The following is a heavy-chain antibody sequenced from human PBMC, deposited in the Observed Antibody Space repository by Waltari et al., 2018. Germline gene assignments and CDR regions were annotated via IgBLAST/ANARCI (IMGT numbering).Heavy chain of an antibody. J-gene: IGHJ1*01. V-gene: IGHV4-59*08. CDR1: GGSLTNYF. CDR2: IRHPVIT. Sequence: QVQLPESGPGLVKPSETLSLTCSVSGGSLTNYFGTRIRQPPGKGLQWIGYIRHPVITRWNPALKSRVTMAVDTSKNRISLRLPSVSATDTAVYCCAGWDSPGRYFGGWGQGPPVTVSS. D-gene: IGHD1-20*01. CDR3: AGWDSPGRYFGG.